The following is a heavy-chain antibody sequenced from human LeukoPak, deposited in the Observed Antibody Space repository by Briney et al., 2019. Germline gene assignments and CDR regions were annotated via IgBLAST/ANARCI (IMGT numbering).Heavy chain of an antibody. CDR3: ARVRDYYDNSGDAFDI. V-gene: IGHV4-4*07. CDR1: GGSISSYY. J-gene: IGHJ3*02. D-gene: IGHD3-22*01. CDR2: IYTSGST. Sequence: PSETLSLTCTVSGGSISSYYWSWIRQPAGKGLEWIGRIYTSGSTNYNPSLKSRVTISVDTSKNQFSLKLSSVTAADTAVYYCARVRDYYDNSGDAFDIWGQGTMVPVSS.